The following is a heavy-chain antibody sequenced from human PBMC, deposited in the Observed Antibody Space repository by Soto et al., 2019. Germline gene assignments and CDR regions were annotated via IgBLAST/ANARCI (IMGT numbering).Heavy chain of an antibody. CDR2: IYYDGNT. CDR3: ARSSIEPRVFMYPFDS. V-gene: IGHV4-39*01. D-gene: IGHD6-6*01. J-gene: IGHJ4*02. Sequence: HLQLQESGPGLVKPSETLSLTCTVSGDSITSSSHYWGWIRQPPGKGLECIANIYYDGNTYYNPYLKRRVAISLDTSKNQFSLRLNSVTAADTAVYYCARSSIEPRVFMYPFDSWGQGTLVTVSS. CDR1: GDSITSSSHY.